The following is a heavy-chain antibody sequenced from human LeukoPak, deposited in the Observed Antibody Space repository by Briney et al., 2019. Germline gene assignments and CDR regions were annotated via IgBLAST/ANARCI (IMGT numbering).Heavy chain of an antibody. D-gene: IGHD4-23*01. CDR1: GLTFINYA. CDR3: AKVSPYGGNLFDY. Sequence: GGSLRLFCAASGLTFINYAMTWVRQAPGKGLEWVSAISGSGGSTYYADSVKGRLTIARDNSKNTLYMKMNSLRDEDTAVYYCAKVSPYGGNLFDYWGQGTLVTVSS. CDR2: ISGSGGST. J-gene: IGHJ4*02. V-gene: IGHV3-23*01.